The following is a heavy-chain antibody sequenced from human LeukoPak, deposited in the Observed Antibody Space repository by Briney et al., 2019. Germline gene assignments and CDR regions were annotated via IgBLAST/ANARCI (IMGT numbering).Heavy chain of an antibody. Sequence: GGSLRLSCAASGFTFSSYAMHWVRQAPGKGLEWVAVISYDGSNKYYADSVKGRFTISRDNSKNTLYLQMNSPRAEDTAVYYCAKDKMVEWELPAPLDYWGQGTLVTVSS. J-gene: IGHJ4*02. CDR1: GFTFSSYA. CDR2: ISYDGSNK. D-gene: IGHD1-26*01. CDR3: AKDKMVEWELPAPLDY. V-gene: IGHV3-30-3*01.